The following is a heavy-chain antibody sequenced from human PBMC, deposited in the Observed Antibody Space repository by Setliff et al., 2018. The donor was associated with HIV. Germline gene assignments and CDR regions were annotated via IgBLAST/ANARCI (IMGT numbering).Heavy chain of an antibody. V-gene: IGHV1-46*01. CDR2: INPSGGRA. D-gene: IGHD3-22*01. J-gene: IGHJ3*01. CDR1: GYTFTSYY. Sequence: ASVKVSCKASGYTFTSYYLHWVRQAHGQGLEWMGMINPSGGRASYAQKFQGRVTMSRETSTSTVYMDLSILRSEDTAVYYCAGDYFDSSSYLYVFGSFDFWVQVTMFTVSS. CDR3: AGDYFDSSSYLYVFGSFDF.